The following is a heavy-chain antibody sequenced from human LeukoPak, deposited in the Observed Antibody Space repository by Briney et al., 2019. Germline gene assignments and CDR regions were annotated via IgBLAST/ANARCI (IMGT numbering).Heavy chain of an antibody. V-gene: IGHV3-48*03. CDR3: ARAAYCSGGSCSYFDY. J-gene: IGHJ4*02. CDR2: ISSSGSTI. D-gene: IGHD2-15*01. CDR1: GFTFSSYE. Sequence: GGSLRLSCAASGFTFSSYEMNWVRQAPGKGPEWVLYISSSGSTIYYADSVKGRFTISRDNAKNSLYLQMNSLRAEDTAVYYCARAAYCSGGSCSYFDYWGQGTLVTVSS.